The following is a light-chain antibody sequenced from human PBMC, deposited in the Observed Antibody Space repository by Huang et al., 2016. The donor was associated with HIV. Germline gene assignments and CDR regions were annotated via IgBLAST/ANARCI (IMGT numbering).Light chain of an antibody. CDR2: AAS. Sequence: DIQMTQSPSSLSASVGDRVTITCRASQGISNSLAWYQQKPGRAPKLLVYAASRLGSGVPSRFCGRGSGTDYTLTISRLQPEDFATYYCQQYFTSPPLTFGGGTKVEIK. CDR1: QGISNS. CDR3: QQYFTSPPLT. V-gene: IGKV1-NL1*01. J-gene: IGKJ4*01.